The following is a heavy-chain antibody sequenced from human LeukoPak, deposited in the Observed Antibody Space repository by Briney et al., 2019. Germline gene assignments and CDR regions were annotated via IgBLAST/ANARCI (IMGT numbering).Heavy chain of an antibody. J-gene: IGHJ5*02. CDR1: GGSISSYY. Sequence: SETLSLTCTVSGGSISSYYWSWLRQPAGKGLEWIGRIYTSGSTNYNPSLKSRVTMSVDTSKNQFSLKLSSVTAADTAVYYCARDCSGGSCYDNWFDPWGQGTLVTVSS. CDR3: ARDCSGGSCYDNWFDP. CDR2: IYTSGST. D-gene: IGHD2-15*01. V-gene: IGHV4-4*07.